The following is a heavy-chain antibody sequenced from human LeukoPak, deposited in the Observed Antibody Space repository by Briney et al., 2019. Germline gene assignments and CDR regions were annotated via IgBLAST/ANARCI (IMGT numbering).Heavy chain of an antibody. CDR1: GGSISSSSYY. J-gene: IGHJ4*02. CDR2: IYYSGST. CDR3: AGPKRGSSGYYYFDY. Sequence: PSETLSLTCTVSGGSISSSSYYWGWIRQPPGKGLEWIGSIYYSGSTYYNPSLKSRVTISVDTSKNQFSLKLSSVTAADTAVYYCAGPKRGSSGYYYFDYWGQGTLVTVSS. V-gene: IGHV4-39*01. D-gene: IGHD3-22*01.